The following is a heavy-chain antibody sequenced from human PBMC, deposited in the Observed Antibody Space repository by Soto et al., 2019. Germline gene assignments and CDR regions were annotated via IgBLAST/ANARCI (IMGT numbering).Heavy chain of an antibody. J-gene: IGHJ4*02. CDR2: ISSDGSNT. CDR3: AKDKGLRYFDY. Sequence: PGGSLRLSCAVSGLTFSNHGMHWVRQAPGKGPEWVTLISSDGSNTYYADFVKGRFAISRDSSKNTVYLQMNSLRPEDTAVYYCAKDKGLRYFDYWGQGTRVTVSS. CDR1: GLTFSNHG. V-gene: IGHV3-30*18. D-gene: IGHD4-17*01.